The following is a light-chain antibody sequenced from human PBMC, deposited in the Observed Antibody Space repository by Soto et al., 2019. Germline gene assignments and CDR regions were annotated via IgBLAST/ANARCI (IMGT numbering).Light chain of an antibody. CDR3: SSYTTSNTRQIV. CDR1: SSDVGGYNY. Sequence: QSALTQPASVSGSPGQSITISCTGTSSDVGGYNYVSWYQHHPGKAPKLMIFDVSNRPSGVSNRFSGSKSGNTASLTISGLQPEDDADYYCSSYTTSNTRQIVFGTGTRSPS. J-gene: IGLJ1*01. CDR2: DVS. V-gene: IGLV2-14*03.